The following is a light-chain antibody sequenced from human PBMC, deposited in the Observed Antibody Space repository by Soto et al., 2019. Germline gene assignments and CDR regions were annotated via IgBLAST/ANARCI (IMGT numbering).Light chain of an antibody. Sequence: QSVLTQPPSVSGAPGQRVTISCTGSSSNIGAGYDVHWYQHLSGRAPKLLIYGNSNRPSGVPDRFSGSKSGTSASLAISGLRSEDEGDYYCATWDDSLSGWVFGGGTKLTVL. CDR3: ATWDDSLSGWV. J-gene: IGLJ3*02. CDR2: GNS. CDR1: SSNIGAGYD. V-gene: IGLV1-40*01.